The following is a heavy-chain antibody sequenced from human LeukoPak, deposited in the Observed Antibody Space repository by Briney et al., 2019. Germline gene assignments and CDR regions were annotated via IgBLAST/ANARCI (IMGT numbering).Heavy chain of an antibody. CDR3: ATIAVAGRFLDY. Sequence: ASETLSLTCAVYGGSFSGYYWSWIRQPPGKGLEWIGEINHSGSTNYNPSLKSRVTISVDTSKNQFSLKLSSVTAADTAVYYCATIAVAGRFLDYWGQGTLVTVSS. V-gene: IGHV4-34*01. CDR2: INHSGST. D-gene: IGHD6-19*01. J-gene: IGHJ4*02. CDR1: GGSFSGYY.